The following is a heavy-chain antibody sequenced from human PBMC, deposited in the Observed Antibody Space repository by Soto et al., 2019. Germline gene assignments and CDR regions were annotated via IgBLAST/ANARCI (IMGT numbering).Heavy chain of an antibody. CDR1: GFTFSSYA. V-gene: IGHV3-23*01. CDR3: AKAGEAGWVDY. CDR2: ISGSSSST. D-gene: IGHD3-16*01. Sequence: GGSLRLSCAASGFTFSSYAMSWVRQAPGKGLEWVSTISGSSSSTYYADSVKGGFTISRDNSKNTLYLQMNSLRAEDTAVYYCAKAGEAGWVDYWGQGSLVTVSS. J-gene: IGHJ4*02.